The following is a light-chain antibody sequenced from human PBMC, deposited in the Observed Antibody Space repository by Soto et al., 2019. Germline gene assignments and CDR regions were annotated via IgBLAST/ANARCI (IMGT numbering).Light chain of an antibody. CDR2: AAS. Sequence: DIQMTQSPSSLSASVGDRVTITCRASQSISTYLNWYQQKPRKAPNLLLYAASSLQSGVPSRFSGSGSGTQFTLTISSLQPEDFATYFCQQSYTTPVTFGGGTKVDIK. CDR3: QQSYTTPVT. J-gene: IGKJ4*01. CDR1: QSISTY. V-gene: IGKV1-39*01.